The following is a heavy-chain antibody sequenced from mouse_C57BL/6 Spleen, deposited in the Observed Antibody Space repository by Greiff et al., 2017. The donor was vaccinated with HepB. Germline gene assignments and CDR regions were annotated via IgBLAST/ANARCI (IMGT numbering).Heavy chain of an antibody. CDR1: GYTFTSYW. CDR2: IDPSDSYT. D-gene: IGHD1-1*01. Sequence: QVQLQQPGAELVMPGASVKLSCKASGYTFTSYWMHWVKQRPGQGLEWIGEIDPSDSYTNYNQKFKGKSTLTVDKSSSTAYMQLSSLTSEDSAVYYCARRATVVPPSWYFDVWGTGTTVTVSS. V-gene: IGHV1-69*01. J-gene: IGHJ1*03. CDR3: ARRATVVPPSWYFDV.